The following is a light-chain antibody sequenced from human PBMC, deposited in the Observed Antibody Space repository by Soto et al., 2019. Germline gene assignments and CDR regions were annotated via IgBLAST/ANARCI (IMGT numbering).Light chain of an antibody. CDR2: DAS. CDR1: QSVSSY. V-gene: IGKV3-11*01. Sequence: EIVLTQSPATLSLSPGERATLSCRASQSVSSYLAWYQQKPGQAPRLLIYDASNRATGIPARFRGSGSGTDFPLTISSLEPQDFAVYYCLQRSNRPLPFGGGTKVEIK. CDR3: LQRSNRPLP. J-gene: IGKJ4*01.